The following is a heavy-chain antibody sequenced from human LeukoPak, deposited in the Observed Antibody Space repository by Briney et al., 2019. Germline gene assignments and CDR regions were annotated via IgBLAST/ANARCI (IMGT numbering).Heavy chain of an antibody. Sequence: GGSGRLVYLAGGRIIKKNSMNWVRQAPGKGLEWVSSISSSSSYIYYADSVKGRFTISRDNAKNSLYLQMNSLRAEDTAVYYCARDNRDGYNFDYWGQGTLVTVSS. CDR1: GRIIKKNS. CDR3: ARDNRDGYNFDY. J-gene: IGHJ4*02. D-gene: IGHD5-24*01. V-gene: IGHV3-21*01. CDR2: ISSSSSYI.